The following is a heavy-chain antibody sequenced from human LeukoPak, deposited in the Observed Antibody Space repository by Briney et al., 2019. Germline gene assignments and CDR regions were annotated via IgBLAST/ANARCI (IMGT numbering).Heavy chain of an antibody. CDR3: PRGIAAAGPARQTGFDY. Sequence: PGGSLRLSCAASGFTFNDYWMHWVRQAPGKGLVWVSRINSDGSSTTYADSVKGRFTISRDNSKNTLYLQMNRLRAEDTAVYYCPRGIAAAGPARQTGFDYWGQGTLVTVSS. V-gene: IGHV3-74*01. CDR1: GFTFNDYW. CDR2: INSDGSST. D-gene: IGHD6-13*01. J-gene: IGHJ4*02.